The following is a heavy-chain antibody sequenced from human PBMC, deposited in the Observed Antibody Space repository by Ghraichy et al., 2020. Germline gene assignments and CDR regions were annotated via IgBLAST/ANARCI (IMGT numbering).Heavy chain of an antibody. CDR3: ATGGRTANLPRDY. CDR2: ISSSGTYI. J-gene: IGHJ4*02. D-gene: IGHD3-16*01. V-gene: IGHV3-21*01. CDR1: GFTFSTYI. Sequence: GGSLRLSCAASGFTFSTYIMNWVRQAPGKGLEWVSSISSSGTYIYYATSVKGRFTISRDNAKNSLYLQMNSLGAEDTAVYYCATGGRTANLPRDYWGQGTLVTVSS.